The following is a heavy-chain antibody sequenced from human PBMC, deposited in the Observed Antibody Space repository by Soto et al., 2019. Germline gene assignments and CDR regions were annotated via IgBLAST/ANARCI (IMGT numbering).Heavy chain of an antibody. CDR1: GFSLSKARMG. D-gene: IGHD2-15*01. Sequence: QVTLKESGPVLVKPTETLTLTCSVSGFSLSKARMGVSWIRQPPGKALEWLAHIFWNDERSYNTSLKSRLTISRDTSKSQVVLTMTTVDPVDTATYFRARALRAGLPIYSLDAWGQATLVTVSS. J-gene: IGHJ5*02. CDR3: ARALRAGLPIYSLDA. V-gene: IGHV2-26*01. CDR2: IFWNDER.